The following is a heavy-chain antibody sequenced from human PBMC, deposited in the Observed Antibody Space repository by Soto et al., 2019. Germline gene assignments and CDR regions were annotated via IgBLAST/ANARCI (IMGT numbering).Heavy chain of an antibody. D-gene: IGHD3-9*01. Sequence: SETLSLTCTVADGSISSISYYCGWIRQPPGKGLEWIGSIYYSGSTYYNPSLKSRVTISVDTSKNQFSLKLSSVTAADTAVYYCARQSRYFDPRWALNWFDPWGQGTLVTVSS. CDR2: IYYSGST. V-gene: IGHV4-39*01. CDR1: DGSISSISYY. CDR3: ARQSRYFDPRWALNWFDP. J-gene: IGHJ5*02.